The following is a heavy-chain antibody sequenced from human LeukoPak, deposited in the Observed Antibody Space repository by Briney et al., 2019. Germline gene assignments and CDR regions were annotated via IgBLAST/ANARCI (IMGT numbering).Heavy chain of an antibody. J-gene: IGHJ4*02. D-gene: IGHD6-19*01. CDR1: GFTFSSYA. V-gene: IGHV3-23*01. CDR3: AKPTSGWYTKFDY. Sequence: GGSLRLSCAASGFTFSSYAMSWVRQAPGKGLEWVSAISSSASITKYADSVKDRFTISRDNSKNTLYLQLNSLRAEDTAVYYCAKPTSGWYTKFDYWGQGTLVTVSS. CDR2: ISSSASIT.